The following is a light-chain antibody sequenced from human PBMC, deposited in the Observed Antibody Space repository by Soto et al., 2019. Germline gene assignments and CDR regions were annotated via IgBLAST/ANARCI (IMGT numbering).Light chain of an antibody. Sequence: DIQMTQSPSTLSAYVGDRVTITCRASQSVNSWLAWYQQKPGRAPKLLIYSVSNLDSGVPSRFSSSGSGTEFTLTISSLQPDDFATYYCQQFSSYSRTLGQGTKVDIK. CDR1: QSVNSW. CDR2: SVS. J-gene: IGKJ1*01. V-gene: IGKV1-5*01. CDR3: QQFSSYSRT.